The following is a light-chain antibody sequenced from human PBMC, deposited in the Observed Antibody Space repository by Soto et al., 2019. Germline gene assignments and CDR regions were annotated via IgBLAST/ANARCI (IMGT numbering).Light chain of an antibody. CDR3: QQRHMWTIT. CDR1: QSFRGL. Sequence: EVVLTKSPVTVSLSPGERATLSCRASQSFRGLLAWYQQKPGQAPRLLLYDAYNRATGIPPRFSGIGSGTDGTITISSLEKEDAAVYDGQQRHMWTITFCQGTRLEIK. CDR2: DAY. J-gene: IGKJ5*01. V-gene: IGKV3-11*01.